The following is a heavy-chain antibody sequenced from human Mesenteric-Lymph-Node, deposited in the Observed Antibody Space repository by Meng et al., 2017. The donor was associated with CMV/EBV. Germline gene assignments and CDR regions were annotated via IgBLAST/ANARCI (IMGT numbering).Heavy chain of an antibody. J-gene: IGHJ6*02. CDR3: ARVQEYSSSSAGPSYYYYGMDV. CDR1: GGSISNYY. D-gene: IGHD6-6*01. V-gene: IGHV4-59*01. Sequence: SETLSLTCIVSGGSISNYYWSWIRQPPGKGLEWIGYIYYSGSTNYNPSLKSRVTISVDTSKNQFSLKLSSVTAADTAVYYCARVQEYSSSSAGPSYYYYGMDVWGQGTTVTVSS. CDR2: IYYSGST.